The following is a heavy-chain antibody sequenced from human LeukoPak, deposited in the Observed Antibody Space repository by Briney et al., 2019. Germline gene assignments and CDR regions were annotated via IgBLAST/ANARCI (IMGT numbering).Heavy chain of an antibody. V-gene: IGHV4-61*01. D-gene: IGHD3-10*01. Sequence: PSETLSLTCTVSGGSVSSGSYYWSWIRQPPGKGLEWIGYIYYSGSAKYNPSLKSRVTISVDTSKSQFSLKLTSVTAADTAVYYCARTSIGYYGSGSRYGALDYWGQGTLVTVSS. CDR1: GGSVSSGSYY. J-gene: IGHJ4*02. CDR2: IYYSGSA. CDR3: ARTSIGYYGSGSRYGALDY.